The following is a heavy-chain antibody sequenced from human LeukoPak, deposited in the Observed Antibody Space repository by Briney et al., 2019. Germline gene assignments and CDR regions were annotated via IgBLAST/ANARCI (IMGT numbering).Heavy chain of an antibody. V-gene: IGHV4-59*01. CDR2: IYYSGST. J-gene: IGHJ4*02. CDR1: GGSMDEYY. Sequence: PSETLSLTCSVSGGSMDEYYWNWIRQSPGKGLEWIGYIYYSGSTNYNPSFKSRVTISVDTSKNQFSLKLSSVTAADTAVYYCARAGYSSGWYYFDYWGQGTLVTVSS. D-gene: IGHD6-19*01. CDR3: ARAGYSSGWYYFDY.